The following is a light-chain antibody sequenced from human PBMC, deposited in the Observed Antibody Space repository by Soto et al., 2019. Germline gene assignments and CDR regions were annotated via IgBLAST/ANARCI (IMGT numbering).Light chain of an antibody. J-gene: IGKJ4*01. CDR2: DAS. CDR3: QQYDNIPPT. V-gene: IGKV1-33*01. CDR1: QDITKY. Sequence: DIQMTQSPSSLSASVGDRVTITCQASQDITKYLNWYRQKPGKAPNLLIYDASKLKTGVPSRFSGTGSGTYFTLTISSLQPEDIATYFCQQYDNIPPTFGGGTRVEIK.